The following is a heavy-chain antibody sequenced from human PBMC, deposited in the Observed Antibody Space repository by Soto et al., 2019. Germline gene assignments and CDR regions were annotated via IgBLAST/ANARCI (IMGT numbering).Heavy chain of an antibody. CDR3: ARDRRLITMIRGISLWFDP. CDR1: GGSISGYY. CDR2: MNHGGST. J-gene: IGHJ5*02. Sequence: SETLSLTCAVSGGSISGYYCRWIRQPPGKGLESIGEMNHGGSTNYNPSLKSRVTISVDTSKNQFSLKLRSVTAADTAVYYCARDRRLITMIRGISLWFDPWGQGTLVTVSS. V-gene: IGHV4-34*01. D-gene: IGHD3-10*01.